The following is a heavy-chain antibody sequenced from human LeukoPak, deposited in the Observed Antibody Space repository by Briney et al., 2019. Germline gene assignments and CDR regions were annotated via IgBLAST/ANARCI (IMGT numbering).Heavy chain of an antibody. CDR1: GGSISSADYY. V-gene: IGHV4-30-4*01. CDR3: ASIVVVTAAIDY. D-gene: IGHD2-21*02. Sequence: SETLSLTCAVSGGSISSADYYWSWIRQSPGKGLVWIGFIYYSGSTYYNPSLKSRVAISVDTSKNQFSLKLRSVTAADTAVYYCASIVVVTAAIDYWGQGTLVTVSS. J-gene: IGHJ4*02. CDR2: IYYSGST.